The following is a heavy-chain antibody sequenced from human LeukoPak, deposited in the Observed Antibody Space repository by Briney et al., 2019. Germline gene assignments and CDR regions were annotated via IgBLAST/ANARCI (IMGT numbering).Heavy chain of an antibody. J-gene: IGHJ4*02. D-gene: IGHD6-13*01. CDR2: ISGTGYSP. CDR1: GFRFNGFV. Sequence: GGSLRLSCAASGFRFNGFVMSWVRQAPGKGLEWVSGISGTGYSPYYADSVKGRFTISRDNSKNTLFLQMSSLRAEDTAVYYCAKPQGAAAFDYWGQGTLVAVSS. CDR3: AKPQGAAAFDY. V-gene: IGHV3-23*01.